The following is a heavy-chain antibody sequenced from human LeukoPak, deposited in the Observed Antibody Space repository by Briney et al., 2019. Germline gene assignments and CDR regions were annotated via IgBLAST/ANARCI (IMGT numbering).Heavy chain of an antibody. Sequence: GGSLRLSCAASGFTVSSNYMSWVRQAPGKGLEWVSVIYSGGSTYYADSVKGRFTISRHNSKNTLYLQMNSLRAEDTAVYYCARDLHDSSGYSHSAGGQGTLVTVSS. D-gene: IGHD3-22*01. V-gene: IGHV3-53*04. J-gene: IGHJ4*02. CDR1: GFTVSSNY. CDR3: ARDLHDSSGYSHSA. CDR2: IYSGGST.